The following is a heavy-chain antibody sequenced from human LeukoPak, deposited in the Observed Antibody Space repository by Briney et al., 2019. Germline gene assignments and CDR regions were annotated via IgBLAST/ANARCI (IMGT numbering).Heavy chain of an antibody. D-gene: IGHD6-19*01. Sequence: GGSLRLACAASGFTFSSYSMNWVRQAPGKGLEWVSYISSSSSTIYYADSVKGRFTISRDNSKNTLYLQMNSLRAEDTAVYYCAKDPLRIAVAGTRWGQGTLVTVSP. CDR3: AKDPLRIAVAGTR. CDR2: ISSSSSTI. V-gene: IGHV3-48*01. CDR1: GFTFSSYS. J-gene: IGHJ4*02.